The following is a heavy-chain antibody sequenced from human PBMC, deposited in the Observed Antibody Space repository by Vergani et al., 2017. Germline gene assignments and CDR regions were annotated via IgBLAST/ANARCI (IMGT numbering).Heavy chain of an antibody. CDR3: ARDRRYYFDSSGYIRFDP. D-gene: IGHD3-22*01. V-gene: IGHV1-18*01. Sequence: QLVQSGAEVKKPGASVKISCKASGYTFSSYGISWVRQAPGQGLEWMGWISDYNGDTKYAQKLQGRVTMTTDTSTTTVYMELRSLRSDDTAVYYCARDRRYYFDSSGYIRFDPWGQGTLVIVSS. J-gene: IGHJ5*02. CDR1: GYTFSSYG. CDR2: ISDYNGDT.